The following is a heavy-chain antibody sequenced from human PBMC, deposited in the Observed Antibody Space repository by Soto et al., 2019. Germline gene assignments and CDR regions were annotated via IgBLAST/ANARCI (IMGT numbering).Heavy chain of an antibody. CDR1: GGSISSADYY. Sequence: QVQLQESGPGLVKPSQTLSLTCTVSGGSISSADYYCSWIRQPPGKGLEWIGYFHSSGAAYKDPSLKIRVTISVDTSKNKISLKLDSLTAADTAVYYCASIWFGDFDYWGHGTMVTASS. D-gene: IGHD3-10*01. V-gene: IGHV4-30-4*01. J-gene: IGHJ4*01. CDR3: ASIWFGDFDY. CDR2: FHSSGAA.